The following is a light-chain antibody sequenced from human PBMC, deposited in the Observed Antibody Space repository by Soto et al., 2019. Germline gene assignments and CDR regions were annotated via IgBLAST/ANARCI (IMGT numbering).Light chain of an antibody. V-gene: IGLV1-40*01. Sequence: QSVLTQPPSVSGAPGQRVTISCTGSSSNIGAGYDVHWYQQLPGTAPKLLIYGNSNRPSGVPDRFSGSNSGSTASLTISGLQAEDEADYYCCSYVGATTYVFGTGTKVTVL. CDR1: SSNIGAGYD. CDR2: GNS. J-gene: IGLJ1*01. CDR3: CSYVGATTYV.